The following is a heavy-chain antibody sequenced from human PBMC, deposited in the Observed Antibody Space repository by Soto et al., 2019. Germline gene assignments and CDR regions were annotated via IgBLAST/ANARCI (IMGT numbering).Heavy chain of an antibody. J-gene: IGHJ6*02. V-gene: IGHV4-61*01. CDR1: GGSVSSGSYY. CDR3: ARSSRIFGVVIPSYGMDV. D-gene: IGHD3-3*02. Sequence: PSETLSLTCTVSGGSVSSGSYYWSWIRQPPGKGLEWIGYIYYSGSTNYNPSLKSRVTISVDTSRNQFSLKLSSVTAADTAVYYCARSSRIFGVVIPSYGMDVWGQGTTVTVSS. CDR2: IYYSGST.